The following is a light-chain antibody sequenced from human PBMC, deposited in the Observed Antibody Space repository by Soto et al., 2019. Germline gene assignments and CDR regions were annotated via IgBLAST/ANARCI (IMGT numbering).Light chain of an antibody. CDR2: DNN. Sequence: ELTQPPSVSAAPGQKVTISCSGSSSNIGNNYVSWYQHLPGTAPKLLIYDNNERPSGIPDRFSGSKSGTSATLGITGLQTGDEADYYCGTWDTSLSAVVFGGGTKLTVL. CDR3: GTWDTSLSAVV. J-gene: IGLJ2*01. V-gene: IGLV1-51*01. CDR1: SSNIGNNY.